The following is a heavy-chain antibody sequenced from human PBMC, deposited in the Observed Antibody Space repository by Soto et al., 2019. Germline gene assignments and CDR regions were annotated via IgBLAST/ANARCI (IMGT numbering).Heavy chain of an antibody. J-gene: IGHJ5*02. D-gene: IGHD1-1*01. CDR2: INPNSGGT. Sequence: GASVKVSCKASGYTFTGYYMHWVRQAPGQGLEWMGWINPNSGGTNYAQKFQGWVTMTRDTSISTAYMELSRLRSDDTAVYYCARGTGTGRKVAHNNWFEPWGQGTLVTVSA. CDR1: GYTFTGYY. CDR3: ARGTGTGRKVAHNNWFEP. V-gene: IGHV1-2*04.